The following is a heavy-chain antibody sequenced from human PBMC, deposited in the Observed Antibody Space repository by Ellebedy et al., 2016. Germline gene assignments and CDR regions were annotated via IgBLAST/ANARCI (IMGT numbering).Heavy chain of an antibody. V-gene: IGHV3-23*01. CDR2: IGGNGYST. D-gene: IGHD2-2*01. Sequence: GGSLRLSXVASGFTFSSNAMSWARQAPGRGLEWIAAIGGNGYSTYYIDSVKGRFTISRDNSNNTLFLQMNNLRAEDTAIYYCARGGYYLVASEYWGQGTLVTVSS. J-gene: IGHJ4*02. CDR1: GFTFSSNA. CDR3: ARGGYYLVASEY.